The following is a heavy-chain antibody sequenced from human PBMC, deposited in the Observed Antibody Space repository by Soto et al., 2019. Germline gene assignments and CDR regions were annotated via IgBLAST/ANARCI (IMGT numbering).Heavy chain of an antibody. CDR1: GYTFTSYG. D-gene: IGHD3-3*01. V-gene: IGHV1-18*04. Sequence: DSGRVSCEATGYTFTSYGISWVRQAPGQGLEWMGWISTYSGNTDYAQKFQGRITMTTDTSTDTVYMELRSLRSDDTAVYFCARNLFGVIIMGDYWGQGTLVTVSS. J-gene: IGHJ4*02. CDR3: ARNLFGVIIMGDY. CDR2: ISTYSGNT.